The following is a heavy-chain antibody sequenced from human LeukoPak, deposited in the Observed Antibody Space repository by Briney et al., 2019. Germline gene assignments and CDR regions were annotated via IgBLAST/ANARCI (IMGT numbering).Heavy chain of an antibody. Sequence: GGSLTLSCSASGFTFSSYAMHWVRQAPGKGLEYVSSISSNGGSTYYADSVKSRFNISRDNSKNTLFLQMSSLRTEDTAVYYCASPYSGYDYNFDHWGQGTLVTVSS. CDR1: GFTFSSYA. CDR2: ISSNGGST. CDR3: ASPYSGYDYNFDH. D-gene: IGHD5-12*01. V-gene: IGHV3-64D*06. J-gene: IGHJ4*02.